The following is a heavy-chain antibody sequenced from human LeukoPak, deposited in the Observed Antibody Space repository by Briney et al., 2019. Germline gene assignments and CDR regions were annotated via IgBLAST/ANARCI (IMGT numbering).Heavy chain of an antibody. CDR2: ISGSGGST. D-gene: IGHD6-25*01. V-gene: IGHV3-23*01. CDR1: GFTFSSYA. Sequence: GGSLRLSCAASGFTFSSYAMSWVRQAPGKGLEWVSAISGSGGSTYYADSVKGRFTISRDNSKNTLYLQMNSLRPEDTAVYYCARDFDASRPSYLDYWGQGTLVTVSS. CDR3: ARDFDASRPSYLDY. J-gene: IGHJ4*02.